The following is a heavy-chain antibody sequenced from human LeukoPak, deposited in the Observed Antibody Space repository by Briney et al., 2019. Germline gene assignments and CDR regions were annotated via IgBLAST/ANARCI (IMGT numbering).Heavy chain of an antibody. Sequence: ASVKVSCKASGYTFTGYYMHWVRQAPGQGLEWMGRINPNSGGTNYAQKFQGRVTMTRDTSISTAYMELSRLRSDDTAVYYCARDRFNASGGEYYYMDVWGKGTTVTVSS. CDR2: INPNSGGT. J-gene: IGHJ6*03. CDR3: ARDRFNASGGEYYYMDV. CDR1: GYTFTGYY. V-gene: IGHV1-2*06. D-gene: IGHD3-16*01.